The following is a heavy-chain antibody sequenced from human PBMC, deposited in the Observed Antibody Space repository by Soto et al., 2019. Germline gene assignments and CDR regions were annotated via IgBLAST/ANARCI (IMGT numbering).Heavy chain of an antibody. CDR1: GFTFDDYG. D-gene: IGHD3-10*01. Sequence: GGSLRLSCAASGFTFDDYGMSWVHQAPGKGLEWVSGINWNGGSTGYADSVKGRFTISRDNAKNSLYLQMNSLRAEDTALYYCARESGPLFSYYFDYWGQGTLVTVSS. CDR3: ARESGPLFSYYFDY. V-gene: IGHV3-20*04. CDR2: INWNGGST. J-gene: IGHJ4*02.